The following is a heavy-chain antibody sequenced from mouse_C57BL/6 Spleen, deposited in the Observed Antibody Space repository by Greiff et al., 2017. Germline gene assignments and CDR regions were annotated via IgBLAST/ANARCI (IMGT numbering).Heavy chain of an antibody. CDR2: IYPGDGDT. CDR3: ACSYYEYCMDY. D-gene: IGHD1-1*01. V-gene: IGHV1-82*01. J-gene: IGHJ2*01. CDR1: GYAFTSYW. Sequence: LVESGPELVKPGASVKISCKASGYAFTSYWMHWVKQRPGTGLEWLGRIYPGDGDTNYNVKFKGKATVTEDKSSSTAYMQLSSLTSEDSAVXVCACSYYEYCMDYWGQGTTLTVSS.